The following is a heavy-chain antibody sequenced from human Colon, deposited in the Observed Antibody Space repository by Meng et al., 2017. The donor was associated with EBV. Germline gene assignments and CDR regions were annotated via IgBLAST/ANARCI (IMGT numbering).Heavy chain of an antibody. D-gene: IGHD3-10*01. CDR3: ARGSYYTWAT. CDR1: GGSISSSSFD. J-gene: IGHJ5*02. Sequence: PQGAAPVLVKPSTTLSLTFTVAGGSISSSSFDWGWIRQPPGKGLEWIGSISYRGTTYYNPSLKSRVTMSIDTWKNRFSLDLTSVTAADTAVYYCARGSYYTWATWGQGTLVTVSS. CDR2: ISYRGTT. V-gene: IGHV4-39*07.